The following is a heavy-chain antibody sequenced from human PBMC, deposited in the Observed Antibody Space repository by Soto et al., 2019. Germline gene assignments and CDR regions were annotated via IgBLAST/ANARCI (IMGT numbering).Heavy chain of an antibody. D-gene: IGHD3-22*01. Sequence: SVKVSCKASGGTFSSYAISWVRQAPGQGLEWMGGIIAIFGTANYAQKFQGRVTITADKSTSTAYMELSSLRSDDTAVYYCAGVLGTFYDRKYYYYGMDVWGQGTTVTVSS. CDR3: AGVLGTFYDRKYYYYGMDV. CDR2: IIAIFGTA. CDR1: GGTFSSYA. V-gene: IGHV1-69*06. J-gene: IGHJ6*02.